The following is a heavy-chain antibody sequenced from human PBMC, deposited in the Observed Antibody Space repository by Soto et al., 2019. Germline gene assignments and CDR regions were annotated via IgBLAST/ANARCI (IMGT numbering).Heavy chain of an antibody. CDR2: INPSGGST. J-gene: IGHJ5*02. CDR1: GYTFTSYY. Sequence: QVQLVQSGAEVMKPGASVKVSCKASGYTFTSYYMHWVRQAPGQGLEWMGIINPSGGSTCYAQKFEHRLTITSHTSTRTVNMKLRSQICDDAALYYCAVSDGFYLWSVYSPWRLAPLGQRTLVTVSS. V-gene: IGHV1-46*01. CDR3: AVSDGFYLWSVYSPWRLAP. D-gene: IGHD3-3*01.